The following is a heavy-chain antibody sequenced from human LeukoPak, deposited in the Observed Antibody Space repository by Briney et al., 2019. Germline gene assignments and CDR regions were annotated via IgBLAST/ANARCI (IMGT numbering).Heavy chain of an antibody. Sequence: PSETLSLTCTISGDSTTNYYWSWIRQPAGKGLEWIGRIYSSGTTNYNPSLQSRVAMSIDNHRNQFSLRLTSVTAADTAVYYCARDAGHQLSRRNYYAMDVWGQGTTVTVSS. CDR1: GDSTTNYY. CDR2: IYSSGTT. V-gene: IGHV4-4*07. D-gene: IGHD2-2*01. CDR3: ARDAGHQLSRRNYYAMDV. J-gene: IGHJ6*02.